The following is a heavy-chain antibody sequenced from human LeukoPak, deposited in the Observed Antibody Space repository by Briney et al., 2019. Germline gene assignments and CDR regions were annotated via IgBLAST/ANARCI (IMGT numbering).Heavy chain of an antibody. J-gene: IGHJ5*02. V-gene: IGHV1-46*01. CDR2: INPSGGST. CDR3: ARGAPQQGQFDP. Sequence: ASVKVSCKASVYTFTSYYMHWVRQAPGQGLEWMGIINPSGGSTSYAQKFQGGVTMTRDTSTSTVYMELSSLRSEDTAVYYCARGAPQQGQFDPWGQGTLVTVSS. D-gene: IGHD6-13*01. CDR1: VYTFTSYY.